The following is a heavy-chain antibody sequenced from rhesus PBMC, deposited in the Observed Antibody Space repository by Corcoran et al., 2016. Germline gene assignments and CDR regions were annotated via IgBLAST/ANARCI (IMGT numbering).Heavy chain of an antibody. CDR2: IYGSSGST. D-gene: IGHD6S26*01. CDR1: GYSISSNY. Sequence: QVQLQESGPGLVKPSETLSLTCAVSGYSISSNYWSWIRQPPGKGLEWIGYIYGSSGSTYYNPSLKTRVTISTDTSKNQFSLKLCSVTAADTAVYYCARGYSSGWSYNYGLDSWGQGVVVTVSS. CDR3: ARGYSSGWSYNYGLDS. V-gene: IGHV4-147*01. J-gene: IGHJ6*01.